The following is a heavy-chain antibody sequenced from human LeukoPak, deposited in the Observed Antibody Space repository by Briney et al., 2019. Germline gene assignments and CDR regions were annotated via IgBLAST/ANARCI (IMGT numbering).Heavy chain of an antibody. Sequence: GGSLRLSCAASGFTFSNYWMSWVRQAPGKGLEWVANIKQDGSEKYYVNSVKGRFTISRDNAKNSLYLQMNSLSAEDTAIYFCAREDDWNYEDYWGQGTLVTVSS. CDR2: IKQDGSEK. D-gene: IGHD1-7*01. CDR1: GFTFSNYW. CDR3: AREDDWNYEDY. V-gene: IGHV3-7*01. J-gene: IGHJ4*02.